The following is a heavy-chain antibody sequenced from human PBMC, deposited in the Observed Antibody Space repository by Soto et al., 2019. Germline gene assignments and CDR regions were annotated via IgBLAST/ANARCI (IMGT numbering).Heavy chain of an antibody. D-gene: IGHD6-13*01. J-gene: IGHJ6*02. CDR1: GGTFSSYA. Sequence: GASVKVSCKASGGTFSSYAISWVRQAPGQGLEWMGGIIPIFGTANYAQKFQGRVTITADESTSTAYMELSSLRSEDTAVYYCARHRRSPIAAAGTDYYYGMDVWGQGTTVTVSS. CDR2: IIPIFGTA. CDR3: ARHRRSPIAAAGTDYYYGMDV. V-gene: IGHV1-69*13.